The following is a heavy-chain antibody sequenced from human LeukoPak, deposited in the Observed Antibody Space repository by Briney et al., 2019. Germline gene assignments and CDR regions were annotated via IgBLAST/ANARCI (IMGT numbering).Heavy chain of an antibody. CDR2: ISYDGSNK. D-gene: IGHD5-12*01. CDR3: AREGGYSGYDSLDY. Sequence: PGGSLRLSCAASGFTFSSYAMHWVRQAPGKGLEWVAVISYDGSNKYYADSVKGRFTISRDNSKNTLYLQMNSLRAEDTAVYYCAREGGYSGYDSLDYWGQGTLVTVSS. V-gene: IGHV3-30*04. J-gene: IGHJ4*02. CDR1: GFTFSSYA.